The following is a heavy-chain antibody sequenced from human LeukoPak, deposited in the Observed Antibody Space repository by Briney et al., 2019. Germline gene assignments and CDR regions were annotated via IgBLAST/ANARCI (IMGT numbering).Heavy chain of an antibody. J-gene: IGHJ3*02. CDR1: GGTFSSYA. D-gene: IGHD3-16*01. Sequence: ASVKVSCKASGGTFSSYAISWVRQAPGQGLEWMGRIIPILGIANYAQKFQGRVTITADESTSTAYMDLSSLRSEDTAVYYCAISVGCETVCGVFDIWGQGTMVIVSS. CDR2: IIPILGIA. CDR3: AISVGCETVCGVFDI. V-gene: IGHV1-69*04.